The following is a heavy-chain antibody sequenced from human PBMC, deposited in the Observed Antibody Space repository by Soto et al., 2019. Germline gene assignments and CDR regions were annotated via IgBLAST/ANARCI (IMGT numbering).Heavy chain of an antibody. V-gene: IGHV3-9*01. D-gene: IGHD3-10*01. CDR3: ASSGEFSASDYFGF. Sequence: EVQLVQYGGGWVQPGRSLRLSCGASGFTFDDYGMHWVRQAPGKGLERVSRISWNSGRIGYAASVKGRFTISRDNVKNSPYLQMNSLGAEDTALYYCASSGEFSASDYFGFWGHGTLVTVSS. CDR2: ISWNSGRI. J-gene: IGHJ4*01. CDR1: GFTFDDYG.